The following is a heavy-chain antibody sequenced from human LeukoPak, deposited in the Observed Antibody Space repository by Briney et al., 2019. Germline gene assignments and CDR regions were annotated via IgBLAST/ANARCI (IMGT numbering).Heavy chain of an antibody. CDR2: IYYSGST. CDR1: GGSFSSYY. V-gene: IGHV4-59*01. Sequence: SETLSLTCTVSGGSFSSYYWSWIRQPPGKGLEWIGYIYYSGSTNYNPSLKSRVTISVDTSKNQFSLKLSSVTAADTAVYYCARDTGYYDSSGYLFDYWGQGTLVTVSS. CDR3: ARDTGYYDSSGYLFDY. J-gene: IGHJ4*02. D-gene: IGHD3-22*01.